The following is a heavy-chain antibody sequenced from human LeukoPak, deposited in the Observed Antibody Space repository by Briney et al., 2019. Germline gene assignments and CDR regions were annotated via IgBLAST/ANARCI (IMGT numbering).Heavy chain of an antibody. J-gene: IGHJ5*02. CDR2: INHSGST. Sequence: SETLSLTCAVYGGSFSGYYWSWIRQPPGKGLEWIGEINHSGSTNYNPSLKSRVTMSVDTSKNQFSLKLSSVTAADTAVYYCARGCLLRFLEWLQTTSYCWFDPWGQGTLVTVSS. V-gene: IGHV4-34*01. CDR3: ARGCLLRFLEWLQTTSYCWFDP. D-gene: IGHD3-3*01. CDR1: GGSFSGYY.